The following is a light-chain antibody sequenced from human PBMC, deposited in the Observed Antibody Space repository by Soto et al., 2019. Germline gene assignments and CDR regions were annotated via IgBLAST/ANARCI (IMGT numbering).Light chain of an antibody. CDR1: QSVSSY. V-gene: IGKV3-11*01. J-gene: IGKJ1*01. CDR2: DAS. Sequence: ENVLTQSPATLSLSPGERATLSCRASQSVSSYLAWYQQKPGQAPRLLIYDASNRANGIPARFSGSGFGTDFTLTICSLEPEDLEVYFCQQRNKGAPTFGERIK. CDR3: QQRNKGAPT.